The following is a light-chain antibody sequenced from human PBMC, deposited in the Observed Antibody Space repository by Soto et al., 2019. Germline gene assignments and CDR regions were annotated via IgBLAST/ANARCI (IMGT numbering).Light chain of an antibody. CDR1: SSAVGRYNY. V-gene: IGLV2-14*01. Sequence: QSVLTQPASVSASPGQSITISCTGTSSAVGRYNYVSWYQQYPGKAPRLILYDVVRRPSEISNRFSGSKSGNTASLTISGLQAEDEDDYYCTSYGTVSNLLVFGTGTKLTV. J-gene: IGLJ1*01. CDR3: TSYGTVSNLLV. CDR2: DVV.